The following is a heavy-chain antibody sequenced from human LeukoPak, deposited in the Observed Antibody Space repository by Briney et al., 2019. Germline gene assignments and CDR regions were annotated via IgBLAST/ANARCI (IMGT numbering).Heavy chain of an antibody. CDR1: GFTFCSSE. D-gene: IGHD5-12*01. Sequence: GGSLRLSCAASGFTFCSSEVNWVRQAPGKGLEWISYISSSGSTIYCADSVKGRFTISRDNAKNSLYLQMNSLRAEDTAVYYCARVSGYDDRSIDYWGQGTLVTVSS. V-gene: IGHV3-48*03. CDR3: ARVSGYDDRSIDY. J-gene: IGHJ4*02. CDR2: ISSSGSTI.